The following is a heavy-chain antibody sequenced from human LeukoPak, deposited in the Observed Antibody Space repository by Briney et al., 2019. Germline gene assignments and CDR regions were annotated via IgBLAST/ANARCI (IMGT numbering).Heavy chain of an antibody. CDR3: ARAYCGGDCYKYYYYYGMDV. CDR1: GGSFSGYY. CDR2: INHSGST. J-gene: IGHJ6*02. V-gene: IGHV4-34*01. Sequence: SETLSLTCAVYGGSFSGYYWSWIRQPPGKGLEWIGEINHSGSTNYNPSLKSRVTISVDTSKNQFSLKLSSVTAADTAMYYCARAYCGGDCYKYYYYYGMDVWGQGTTVTVSS. D-gene: IGHD2-21*02.